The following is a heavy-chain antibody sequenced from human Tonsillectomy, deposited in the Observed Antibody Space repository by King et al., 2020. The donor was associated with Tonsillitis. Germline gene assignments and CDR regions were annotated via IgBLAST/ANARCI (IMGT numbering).Heavy chain of an antibody. Sequence: VQLVESGGGVVQPGRSLRLSCAASGLTFSSYAMHWVRQAPGKGLEWVAVISYDGSHKYYADSVKGRFTISRDNSKNTLYLQMNSLRAEDPAVYYCAKGMYYDFWSGHGHLDVWGKGTTVTVSS. D-gene: IGHD3-3*01. J-gene: IGHJ6*04. CDR2: ISYDGSHK. CDR1: GLTFSSYA. CDR3: AKGMYYDFWSGHGHLDV. V-gene: IGHV3-30*18.